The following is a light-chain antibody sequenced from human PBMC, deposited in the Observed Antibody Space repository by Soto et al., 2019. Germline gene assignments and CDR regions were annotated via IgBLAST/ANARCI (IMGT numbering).Light chain of an antibody. CDR3: QQYNFWPET. J-gene: IGKJ1*01. Sequence: EIVITNSPVTLSVSPGERATLSCRASQSVSGNLAWYQQKPGQAPRLLIYGVPARATGIPARFSGSGFGAEFTLTISSLQSEDFALCYCQQYNFWPETFGRGTKVAIK. CDR1: QSVSGN. V-gene: IGKV3-15*01. CDR2: GVP.